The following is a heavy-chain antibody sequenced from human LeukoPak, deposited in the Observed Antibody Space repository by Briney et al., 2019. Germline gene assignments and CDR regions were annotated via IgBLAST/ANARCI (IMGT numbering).Heavy chain of an antibody. V-gene: IGHV7-4-1*02. CDR3: ARDSRVTIFGELQH. CDR2: INTNTGNP. J-gene: IGHJ1*01. CDR1: GYTFTSYA. Sequence: ASVKVSCKASGYTFTSYAMNWVRQAPGQGLEWMGWINTNTGNPTYAQGFTGRFVFSLDTSVSTAYLQISSLKAEDTAVYYCARDSRVTIFGELQHWGQGTLVTVSS. D-gene: IGHD3-3*01.